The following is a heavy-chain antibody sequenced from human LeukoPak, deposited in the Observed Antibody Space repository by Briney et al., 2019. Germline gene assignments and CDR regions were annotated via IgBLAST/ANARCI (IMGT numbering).Heavy chain of an antibody. CDR1: GFTFSSYG. D-gene: IGHD6-19*01. CDR2: ISYDGSNK. J-gene: IGHJ1*01. Sequence: RRSLRLSCAASGFTFSSYGMHWVRQAPGKGLGWVAVISYDGSNKYYADSVKGRFTTSRDNSKNTLYLQMNSLRAEDTAVYYCAKGAVAGRAEYFQHWGQGTLVTVSS. CDR3: AKGAVAGRAEYFQH. V-gene: IGHV3-30*18.